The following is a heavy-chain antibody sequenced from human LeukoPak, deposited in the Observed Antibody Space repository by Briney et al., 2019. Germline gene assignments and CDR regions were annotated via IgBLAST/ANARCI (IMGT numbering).Heavy chain of an antibody. V-gene: IGHV6-1*01. Sequence: QTLSLTCAISGDSVSSNSAAWNWIRQSPSRGLEWLGRTYYRSKWYYDYAVSVKSRITINPDTSKNQFSLQLNSVTPEDTAVYYCARDLGDSSGWSDAFDIWGQGTMVTVPS. D-gene: IGHD6-19*01. CDR3: ARDLGDSSGWSDAFDI. CDR2: TYYRSKWYY. J-gene: IGHJ3*02. CDR1: GDSVSSNSAA.